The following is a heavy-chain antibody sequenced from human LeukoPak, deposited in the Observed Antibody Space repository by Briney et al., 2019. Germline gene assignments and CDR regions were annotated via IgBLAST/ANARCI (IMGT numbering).Heavy chain of an antibody. V-gene: IGHV4-39*07. CDR2: IYYSGST. J-gene: IGHJ5*02. D-gene: IGHD3-22*01. CDR1: GGSISSSSYY. CDR3: ARGQNYYDSSGYPMNWFDP. Sequence: SETLSLTCTVSGGSISSSSYYWGWIRQPPGKGLEWIGSIYYSGSTYYNPSLKSRVTISVDRSKNQFSLKLSSVTAADTAVYYCARGQNYYDSSGYPMNWFDPWGQGTLVTVSS.